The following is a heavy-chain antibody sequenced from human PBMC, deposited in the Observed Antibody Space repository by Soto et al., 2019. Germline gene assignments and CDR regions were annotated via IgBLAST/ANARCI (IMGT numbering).Heavy chain of an antibody. CDR1: GGTFSSYR. J-gene: IGHJ4*02. V-gene: IGHV1-69*13. D-gene: IGHD6-13*01. Sequence: SGKVSCKASGGTFSSYRINWVRQAPGQGLEWVGGIVPIYRTADYAQKFQGRVTITADESARTAYLEVRSLKSQDTAVYYCARDSGAKLSSSWGQGTLVTVSS. CDR2: IVPIYRTA. CDR3: ARDSGAKLSSS.